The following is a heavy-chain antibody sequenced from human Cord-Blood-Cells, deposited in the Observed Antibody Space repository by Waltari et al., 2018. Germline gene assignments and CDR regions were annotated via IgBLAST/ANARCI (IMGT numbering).Heavy chain of an antibody. Sequence: QVQLQQWGAGLLKPSATLSLTCAVYGGSFSGYYWSWIRKPPGKGLEWIGEINHSGSTNYNPTRKSRITISVDTSKNQFSLNLSAVTAADTAVYYCASTLYDSSGYYYDYWGQGTLVTVSS. CDR2: INHSGST. CDR3: ASTLYDSSGYYYDY. V-gene: IGHV4-34*01. J-gene: IGHJ4*02. D-gene: IGHD3-22*01. CDR1: GGSFSGYY.